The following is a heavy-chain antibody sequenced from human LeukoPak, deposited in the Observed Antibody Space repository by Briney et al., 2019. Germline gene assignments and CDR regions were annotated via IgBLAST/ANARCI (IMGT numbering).Heavy chain of an antibody. CDR3: VSHSNWAYFDY. V-gene: IGHV4-39*01. J-gene: IGHJ4*02. CDR2: IYYSGST. Sequence: PSETLSLTCNVSGGSLSSSSYYWGWLRQPPGTGLEWVGSIYYSGSTYYNPSLKSRVTISVDTSEKQFSLNLSSVTAADTAVYYCVSHSNWAYFDYWGQGTLVTVSS. CDR1: GGSLSSSSYY. D-gene: IGHD7-27*01.